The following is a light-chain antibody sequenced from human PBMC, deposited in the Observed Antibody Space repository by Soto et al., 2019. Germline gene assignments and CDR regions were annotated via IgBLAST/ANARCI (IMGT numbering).Light chain of an antibody. CDR2: EVS. CDR1: SSDVGGYNY. Sequence: QSALTQPASVSGSPGQSITISCTGTSSDVGGYNYVSWNQHYPGKAPKLMIYEVSNRPSGVSNRFSGSKSGNTASLTISGLQAEDEADYYCISYTSSSRWVLGGGTKLTVL. V-gene: IGLV2-14*01. J-gene: IGLJ3*02. CDR3: ISYTSSSRWV.